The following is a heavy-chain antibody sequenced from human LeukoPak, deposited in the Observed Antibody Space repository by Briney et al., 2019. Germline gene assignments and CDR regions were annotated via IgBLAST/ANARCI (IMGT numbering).Heavy chain of an antibody. CDR1: GGSISSGSYY. CDR2: IYTSGST. CDR3: ARHWNYYDSSGYPSYYYYYYYMDV. V-gene: IGHV4-61*02. J-gene: IGHJ6*03. Sequence: SQTLSLTCTVSGGSISSGSYYWSWIRQPAGKGLEWIGRIYTSGSTNYNPSLKSRVTISVDTSKNQFSLKLSSVTAADTAVYYCARHWNYYDSSGYPSYYYYYYYMDVWGKETTVTVSS. D-gene: IGHD3-22*01.